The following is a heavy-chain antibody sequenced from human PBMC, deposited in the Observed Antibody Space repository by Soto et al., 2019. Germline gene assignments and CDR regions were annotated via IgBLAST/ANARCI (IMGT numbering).Heavy chain of an antibody. CDR1: GFTFSSYG. V-gene: IGHV3-33*06. J-gene: IGHJ4*02. D-gene: IGHD3-22*01. CDR3: AKPPNYYDSSGYYDY. CDR2: IWYDGNNK. Sequence: VGSLRLSCAASGFTFSSYGMHWVRQAPGKGLEWVAVIWYDGNNKFYGDSVKGRFTISRDNSENTLYLQMNSLRAEDTAVYYCAKPPNYYDSSGYYDYWGQGTLVTVSS.